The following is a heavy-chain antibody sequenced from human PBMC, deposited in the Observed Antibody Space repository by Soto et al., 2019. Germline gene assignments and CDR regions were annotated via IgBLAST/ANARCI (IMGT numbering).Heavy chain of an antibody. CDR1: GYTFTGYY. J-gene: IGHJ6*02. Sequence: ASVKVSCKASGYTFTGYYMHWVRQAPGQGLEWMGWINPNSGGTNYAQKFQGWVTMTRDTSISTAYMELSRLRSDDTAVYYCAILGDIVVVPAAMSHYGMDVWGQGTTVTVSS. V-gene: IGHV1-2*04. CDR3: AILGDIVVVPAAMSHYGMDV. D-gene: IGHD2-2*01. CDR2: INPNSGGT.